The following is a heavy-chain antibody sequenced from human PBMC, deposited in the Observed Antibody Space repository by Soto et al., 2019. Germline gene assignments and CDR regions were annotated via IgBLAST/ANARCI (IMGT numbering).Heavy chain of an antibody. CDR3: ARGRVVPAAIRHYYYGMDV. D-gene: IGHD2-2*02. J-gene: IGHJ6*02. Sequence: GASVKVSCKASGGTFSSYAISWVRQAPGQGLEWMGGIIPIFGTANYAQKFHGRVTITADKSTSTAYMELSSLRSEDTAVYYCARGRVVPAAIRHYYYGMDVPGQATTVTVSS. CDR1: GGTFSSYA. CDR2: IIPIFGTA. V-gene: IGHV1-69*06.